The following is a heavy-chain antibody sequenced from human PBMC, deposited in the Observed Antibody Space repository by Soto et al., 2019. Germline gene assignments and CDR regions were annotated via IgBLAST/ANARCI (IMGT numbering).Heavy chain of an antibody. Sequence: GGSLRLSCAASGFTVSAYAMSWVRQAPGKGLEWVSAISGSGGRTYSADSVKGRFTISRYNSKTTLNLQMNSLRAEDAAVYYCAKSPGSVNYFDSWGQGTLVTVSS. CDR2: ISGSGGRT. J-gene: IGHJ4*02. CDR3: AKSPGSVNYFDS. D-gene: IGHD6-19*01. V-gene: IGHV3-23*01. CDR1: GFTVSAYA.